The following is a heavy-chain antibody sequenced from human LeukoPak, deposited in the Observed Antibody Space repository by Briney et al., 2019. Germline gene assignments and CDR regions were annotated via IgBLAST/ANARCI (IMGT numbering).Heavy chain of an antibody. CDR3: ARSKGFSSSFRYYFDY. D-gene: IGHD6-6*01. CDR1: GFTFSDYY. Sequence: GGSPRLSCAASGFTFSDYYMSWIRQAPGKGLEWVSYISSSGSTIYYADSVKGRFTISRDNAKNSLYLQMNSLRAEDTAVYYCARSKGFSSSFRYYFDYWGQGTLVTASS. J-gene: IGHJ4*02. CDR2: ISSSGSTI. V-gene: IGHV3-11*04.